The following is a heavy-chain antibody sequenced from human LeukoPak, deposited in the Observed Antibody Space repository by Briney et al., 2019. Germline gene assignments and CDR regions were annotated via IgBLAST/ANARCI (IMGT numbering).Heavy chain of an antibody. CDR2: ISGSGGST. D-gene: IGHD3-22*01. Sequence: GGSLRLACAAAGFTFSSYAMSWVRQAPGKGLEWVSAISGSGGSTYYADSVKGRFTISRDNSKNTLYLQMNSLRDEDTAVYYCANIPHYYHSSGYGLDYWGQGTLVTVCS. J-gene: IGHJ4*02. CDR3: ANIPHYYHSSGYGLDY. V-gene: IGHV3-23*01. CDR1: GFTFSSYA.